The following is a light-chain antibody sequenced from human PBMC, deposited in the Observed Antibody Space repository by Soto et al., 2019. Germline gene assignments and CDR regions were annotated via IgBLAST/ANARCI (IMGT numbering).Light chain of an antibody. CDR1: SSDVGGYDY. V-gene: IGLV2-8*01. Sequence: QSVLTQPPSASGSPGQSVTISRTGTSSDVGGYDYVSWYQQHPGKAPKLMIYEVSKRPSGVPDRFSGSKSGNTASLTVSGLQAEDEADYYCSSYAGSSTYVFGTGTKVTVL. CDR3: SSYAGSSTYV. J-gene: IGLJ1*01. CDR2: EVS.